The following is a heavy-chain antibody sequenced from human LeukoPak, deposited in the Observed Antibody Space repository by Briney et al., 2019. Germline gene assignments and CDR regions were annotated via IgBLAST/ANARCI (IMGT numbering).Heavy chain of an antibody. Sequence: PSETLSLTRTVSGGSISSGSYYWSWIRHPAGKGLEWIGRIYTSGSINYKPSLKSRVTISVDTSKNQFSLKLSSVTAADTAVYYCARVFGHYYGSGSYNWFDPWGQGTLVTVSS. V-gene: IGHV4-61*02. CDR3: ARVFGHYYGSGSYNWFDP. CDR2: IYTSGSI. J-gene: IGHJ5*02. CDR1: GGSISSGSYY. D-gene: IGHD3-10*01.